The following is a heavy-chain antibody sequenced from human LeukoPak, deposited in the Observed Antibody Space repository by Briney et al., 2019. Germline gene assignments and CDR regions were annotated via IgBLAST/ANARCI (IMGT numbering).Heavy chain of an antibody. CDR2: ISAYNGNK. V-gene: IGHV1-18*04. CDR3: ARDLHSSGYYRPDAFDI. Sequence: GESLKISCKGSGYSFTSYWIGWVRQAPGQGLEWMGWISAYNGNKNYAQKVQGRVTMTTDTSTSTAYMELRSLRSDDTAVYYCARDLHSSGYYRPDAFDIWGQGTVVTVSS. D-gene: IGHD3-22*01. CDR1: GYSFTSYW. J-gene: IGHJ3*02.